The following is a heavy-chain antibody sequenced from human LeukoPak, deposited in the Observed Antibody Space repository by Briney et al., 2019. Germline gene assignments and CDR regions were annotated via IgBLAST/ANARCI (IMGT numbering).Heavy chain of an antibody. D-gene: IGHD2-21*01. Sequence: ASVKVSCKASGYTFSSHDINWVGQATGQGLEWLGWMNPKSGNTGYAQKFQGRVTMTRNTSISTAYMELSGLRSEDTAVYYCARALGWSHLDPWGQGTVVTVSS. V-gene: IGHV1-8*01. J-gene: IGHJ5*02. CDR3: ARALGWSHLDP. CDR2: MNPKSGNT. CDR1: GYTFSSHD.